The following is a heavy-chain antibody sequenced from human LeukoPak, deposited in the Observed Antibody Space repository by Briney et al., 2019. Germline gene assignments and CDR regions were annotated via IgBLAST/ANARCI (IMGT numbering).Heavy chain of an antibody. V-gene: IGHV3-48*04. J-gene: IGHJ4*02. D-gene: IGHD3-3*01. CDR1: GFTFTTYG. CDR2: ISSSNTIK. Sequence: PGGSLRLSCAASGFTFTTYGMHWVRQTPGKGLERVSYISSSNTIKKYADSVKGRFTISRDNAKSSLYLQMNSLRAEDTAVYYCAKHETYYDFWSGPGDWGQGTLVTVSS. CDR3: AKHETYYDFWSGPGD.